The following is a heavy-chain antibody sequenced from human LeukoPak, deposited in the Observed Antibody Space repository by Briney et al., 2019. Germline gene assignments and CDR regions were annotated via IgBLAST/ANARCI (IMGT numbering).Heavy chain of an antibody. Sequence: ASVKVSCKASGYTITSYDINWVRQATGQGLEWMGWMNPNSGNTGYAQKFQGRVTMTRNTSISTAYMELSSLRSEDTAVYYCARALMVRGVTPGYWGQGTLVTVSS. CDR1: GYTITSYD. CDR2: MNPNSGNT. CDR3: ARALMVRGVTPGY. J-gene: IGHJ4*02. D-gene: IGHD3-10*01. V-gene: IGHV1-8*01.